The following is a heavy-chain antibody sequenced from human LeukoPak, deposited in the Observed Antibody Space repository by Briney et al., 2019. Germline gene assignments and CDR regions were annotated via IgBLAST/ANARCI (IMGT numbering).Heavy chain of an antibody. D-gene: IGHD1/OR15-1a*01. J-gene: IGHJ4*02. CDR3: ARARTSAVGYYFDY. V-gene: IGHV4-4*07. Sequence: PSETLSLTCTVSGGSISSYYWSWIRQPAGKGLEWIGRIYTSENTSYNPSLKSRVTMSVDTSKNQFSLRLSSVTAADTALYYCARARTSAVGYYFDYWGQGTLVTVSS. CDR2: IYTSENT. CDR1: GGSISSYY.